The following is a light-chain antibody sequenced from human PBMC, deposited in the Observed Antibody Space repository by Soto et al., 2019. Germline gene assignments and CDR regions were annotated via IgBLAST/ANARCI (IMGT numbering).Light chain of an antibody. J-gene: IGKJ1*01. Sequence: EIVMTQSPVSLSVTPGEPASISCSSTQSLHNHNGYTYLDWYLQKPGQCPHLLINLAFNRAYGVPDRLSRRGSGTDFTVTFSRVEAEDIGVYYCMQALQPPKTFGEGTMVEIK. CDR3: MQALQPPKT. CDR1: QSLHNHNGYTY. V-gene: IGKV2-28*01. CDR2: LAF.